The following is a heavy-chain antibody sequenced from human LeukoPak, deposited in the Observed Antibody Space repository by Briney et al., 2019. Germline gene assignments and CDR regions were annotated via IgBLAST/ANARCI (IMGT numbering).Heavy chain of an antibody. CDR3: ARVTGGYCSSTSCYIGSGYMDV. Sequence: GASVKVSCKASGGTFSSYAISWVRQAPGQGLEWMGGIIPIFGTANYAQKFQGRVTITANESTSTAYMELSSLRSEDTAVYYCARVTGGYCSSTSCYIGSGYMDVWGKGTTVTVSS. D-gene: IGHD2-2*02. CDR2: IIPIFGTA. J-gene: IGHJ6*03. CDR1: GGTFSSYA. V-gene: IGHV1-69*13.